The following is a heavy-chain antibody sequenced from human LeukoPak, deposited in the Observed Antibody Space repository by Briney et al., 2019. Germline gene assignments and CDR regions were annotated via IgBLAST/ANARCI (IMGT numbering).Heavy chain of an antibody. J-gene: IGHJ6*02. V-gene: IGHV4-61*01. CDR3: ASDRVPDDFWSGYYSRGYYCGMDV. CDR2: IYYSGST. Sequence: SETLSLTCTVSGGAVSSGSYYWSWIRQPPGKGLEWIGYIYYSGSTNYNPSLKSRVTISVDTSKDQFSLKLSSVTAADTAVYYCASDRVPDDFWSGYYSRGYYCGMDVWGQGTTVTVSS. CDR1: GGAVSSGSYY. D-gene: IGHD3-3*01.